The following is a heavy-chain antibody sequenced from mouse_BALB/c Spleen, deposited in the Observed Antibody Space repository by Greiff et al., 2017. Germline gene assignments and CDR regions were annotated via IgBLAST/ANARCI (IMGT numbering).Heavy chain of an antibody. V-gene: IGHV14-3*02. J-gene: IGHJ4*01. CDR3: ALDGYYAMDY. CDR2: IDPANGNT. Sequence: VQLQQSGAELVRPGASVKISCKAFGYTFTNHHINWVKQRPEQGLEWIGRIDPANGNTKYDPKFQGKATITADTSSNTAYLQLSSLTSEDTAVYYCALDGYYAMDYWGQGTSVTVSS. CDR1: GYTFTNHH. D-gene: IGHD2-3*01.